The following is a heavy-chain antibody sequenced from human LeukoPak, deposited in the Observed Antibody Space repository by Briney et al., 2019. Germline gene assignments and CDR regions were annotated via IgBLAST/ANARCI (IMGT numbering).Heavy chain of an antibody. V-gene: IGHV3-30-3*01. CDR3: ARDKVAVAGYFDY. J-gene: IGHJ4*02. D-gene: IGHD6-19*01. Sequence: GRSLRLSCAASGFTFSSYAMHWVRQAPGKGLEWVAVISYDGSNKYYADSVKGRFTISRDNSKSTLYLQMNSLRAEDTAVYYCARDKVAVAGYFDYWGQGTLVTVSS. CDR1: GFTFSSYA. CDR2: ISYDGSNK.